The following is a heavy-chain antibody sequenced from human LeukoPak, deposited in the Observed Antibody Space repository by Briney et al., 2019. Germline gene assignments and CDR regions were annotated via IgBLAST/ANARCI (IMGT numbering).Heavy chain of an antibody. CDR3: ARGGPFSIAAARVYYFDY. CDR2: ISPYSDNT. CDR1: DYTFTSYG. Sequence: ASVKVSCKASDYTFTSYGISWVRQAPGQGLEWMGWISPYSDNTNYAQNLQGRVTMTTDTSTSTACMELRSLTSDDTAMYYCARGGPFSIAAARVYYFDYWGQGTLVTVSS. V-gene: IGHV1-18*01. J-gene: IGHJ4*02. D-gene: IGHD6-13*01.